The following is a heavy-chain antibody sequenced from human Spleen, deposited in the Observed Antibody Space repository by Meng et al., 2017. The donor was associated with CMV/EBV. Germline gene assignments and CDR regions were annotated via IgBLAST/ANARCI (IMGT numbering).Heavy chain of an antibody. Sequence: GESLKISCAASGLTFSSYSMNCVRQAPGKGLEWVSSISSSSSYIYYAGSVKGRFTISRDNAKNSLYLLMNSLRAEDTAVYYCAREGTNYDFCSGYYPLYYYYGMDVWGQGTTVTVSS. D-gene: IGHD3-3*01. J-gene: IGHJ6*02. CDR3: AREGTNYDFCSGYYPLYYYYGMDV. V-gene: IGHV3-21*01. CDR1: GLTFSSYS. CDR2: ISSSSSYI.